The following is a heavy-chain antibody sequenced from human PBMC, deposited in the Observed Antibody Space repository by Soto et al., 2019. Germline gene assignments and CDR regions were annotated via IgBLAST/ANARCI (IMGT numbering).Heavy chain of an antibody. CDR3: ARKAREALGAFDI. D-gene: IGHD3-10*01. V-gene: IGHV1-69*13. J-gene: IGHJ3*02. Sequence: SVKVSCKASGGTFSSYAISWVRQAPGQGLEWMGGIIPIFGTANYAQKFQGRVTITADESTSTAYMELSSLRSEDTAVYYCARKAREALGAFDIWGQGTMVTVSS. CDR1: GGTFSSYA. CDR2: IIPIFGTA.